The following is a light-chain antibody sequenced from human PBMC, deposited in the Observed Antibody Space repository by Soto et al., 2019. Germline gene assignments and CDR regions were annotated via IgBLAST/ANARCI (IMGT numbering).Light chain of an antibody. V-gene: IGLV3-25*03. CDR3: QSADSSGTYVV. J-gene: IGLJ2*01. CDR2: KDS. Sequence: SYELTQPPSVSVSPGQTARITCSGDALPKHYAYWYQQKPGQAPMLVIYKDSERPSGIPERFSGSSSGTTVTLTISGVQAEDEADYYCQSADSSGTYVVFGGGTQLTVL. CDR1: ALPKHY.